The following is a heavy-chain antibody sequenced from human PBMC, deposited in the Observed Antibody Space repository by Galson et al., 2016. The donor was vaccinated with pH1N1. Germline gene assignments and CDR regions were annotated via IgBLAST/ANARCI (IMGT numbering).Heavy chain of an antibody. CDR2: IHYSGST. D-gene: IGHD4-17*01. J-gene: IGHJ4*02. Sequence: ETLSFTCIVSGDSVSSEIWWTWVRQPPGKALEWIGEIHYSGSTNFHPALGSRVAMSVDVSRNIFSLDLGSVTAADTAVYYCAKGRHYGDSQPFDYWGQGILVTVSS. V-gene: IGHV4-4*02. CDR3: AKGRHYGDSQPFDY. CDR1: GDSVSSEIW.